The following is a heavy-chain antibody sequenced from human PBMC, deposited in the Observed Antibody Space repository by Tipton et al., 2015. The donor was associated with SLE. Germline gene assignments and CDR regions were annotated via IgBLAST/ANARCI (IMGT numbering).Heavy chain of an antibody. V-gene: IGHV4-39*07. CDR3: ARDRNPRDFDY. CDR1: GGSISSGSYY. CDR2: IYHSGST. D-gene: IGHD1-14*01. Sequence: TLSLTCTVSGGSISSGSYYWSWIRQPPGKGLEWIGSIYHSGSTYYNPSLKSRVTISVDTSKNQFSLKLSSVTAADTAVYYCARDRNPRDFDYWGQGTLVTVSS. J-gene: IGHJ4*02.